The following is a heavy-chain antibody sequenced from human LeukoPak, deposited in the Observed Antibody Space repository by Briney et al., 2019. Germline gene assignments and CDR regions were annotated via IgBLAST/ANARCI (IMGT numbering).Heavy chain of an antibody. CDR3: AKHGGSGWTGHYSYGLDV. Sequence: GGSLRLSCAASGFTFDDYAMHWVRQAPGKGPEWVSGIIWNTGSVGYADSVKGRFTISRDNAKNSLYLQMNSLRVEDTAFYYCAKHGGSGWTGHYSYGLDVWGQGTTVTVSS. CDR1: GFTFDDYA. J-gene: IGHJ6*02. D-gene: IGHD6-19*01. V-gene: IGHV3-9*01. CDR2: IIWNTGSV.